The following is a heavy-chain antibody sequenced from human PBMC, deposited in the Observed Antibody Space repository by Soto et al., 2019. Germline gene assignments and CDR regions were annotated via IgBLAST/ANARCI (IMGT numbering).Heavy chain of an antibody. J-gene: IGHJ5*02. CDR3: ARGAYSIGWYQWFDP. V-gene: IGHV1-3*01. Sequence: QVQLVQSGAEVKKPGASVKVSCKASGYTFTSYAMHWVRQAPGQRLEWMGWINAGNGNTKYSQKFQGRVTITRDTSASTAYMELSSLRSEDTAVYYWARGAYSIGWYQWFDPWGQGTLVTVSS. CDR1: GYTFTSYA. D-gene: IGHD6-19*01. CDR2: INAGNGNT.